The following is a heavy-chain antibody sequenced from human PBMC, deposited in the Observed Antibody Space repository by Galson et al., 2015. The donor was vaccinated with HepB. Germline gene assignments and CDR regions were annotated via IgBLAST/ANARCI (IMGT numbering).Heavy chain of an antibody. V-gene: IGHV3-74*01. CDR2: INSDGRST. D-gene: IGHD4-17*01. J-gene: IGHJ4*02. CDR1: GFTFSTYW. Sequence: SLRLSCAASGFTFSTYWMHWVRQAPGKGLVWVSRINSDGRSTTYADSVKGRFTISRDNAKNTLYLQMNSLRAEDTAVYYCARDPHGDYLDYWGQGTLVTVSS. CDR3: ARDPHGDYLDY.